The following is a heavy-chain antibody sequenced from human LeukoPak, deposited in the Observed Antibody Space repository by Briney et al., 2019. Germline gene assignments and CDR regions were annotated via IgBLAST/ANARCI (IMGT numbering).Heavy chain of an antibody. Sequence: GGSLRLSCAASGFTFSSYSMNWVRQAPGKGLEWVSSISSSSSYIYYADSVKGRFTISRDNSKNTLYLQMNSLRAEDTAVYYCAKAPRYYDSSGYPLDYWGQGTLVTVSS. V-gene: IGHV3-21*04. CDR3: AKAPRYYDSSGYPLDY. J-gene: IGHJ4*02. CDR1: GFTFSSYS. CDR2: ISSSSSYI. D-gene: IGHD3-22*01.